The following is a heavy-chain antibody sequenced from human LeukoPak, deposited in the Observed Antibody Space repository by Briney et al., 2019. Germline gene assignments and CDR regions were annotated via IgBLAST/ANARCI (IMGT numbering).Heavy chain of an antibody. J-gene: IGHJ3*02. CDR2: IIPIFGTA. Sequence: GASVKVSCKASGGTFSSYAISWVRQAPGQGLEWMGGIIPIFGTANYAQKFQGRVTMTRDTSTSTVYMELSSLRSEDTAVYYCSGGLRWYSDIWGQGTMVTVSS. CDR1: GGTFSSYA. D-gene: IGHD4-23*01. CDR3: SGGLRWYSDI. V-gene: IGHV1-69*05.